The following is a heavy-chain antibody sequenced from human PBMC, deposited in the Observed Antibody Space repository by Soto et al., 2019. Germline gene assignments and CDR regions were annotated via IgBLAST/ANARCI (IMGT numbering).Heavy chain of an antibody. CDR2: IYYSGST. CDR1: CGSISSGDYY. CDR3: DRDRIVVPAAIRYYYYGMDV. V-gene: IGHV4-30-4*01. J-gene: IGHJ6*02. D-gene: IGHD2-2*02. Sequence: SETLSLPCTVSCGSISSGDYYWSWIRQPPGKGLEWIGYIYYSGSTYYNPSLKSRVTISVDTSKNQFSLKLSSVTAADTAVYYCDRDRIVVPAAIRYYYYGMDVAGQGTTVTVSS.